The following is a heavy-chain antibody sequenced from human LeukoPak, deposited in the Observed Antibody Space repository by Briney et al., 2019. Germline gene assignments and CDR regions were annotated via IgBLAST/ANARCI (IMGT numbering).Heavy chain of an antibody. CDR3: ARYYGDLDAFDI. CDR1: GGTFSSYA. D-gene: IGHD4-17*01. V-gene: IGHV1-69*13. Sequence: SVKASCKASGGTFSSYAISWVRQAPGQGLEWMGGIIPIFGTANYAQKFQGRVTITADESTSTAYMELSSLRSEDTAVYYCARYYGDLDAFDIWGQGTMVTVSS. CDR2: IIPIFGTA. J-gene: IGHJ3*02.